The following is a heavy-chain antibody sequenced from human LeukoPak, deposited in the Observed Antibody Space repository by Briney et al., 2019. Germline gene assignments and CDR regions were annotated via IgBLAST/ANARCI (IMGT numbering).Heavy chain of an antibody. V-gene: IGHV4-4*07. CDR1: GGSISSFY. CDR2: IYTNGNN. Sequence: SETLSLTCGVSGGSISSFYWSWIRQPAGKGLEWIGRIYTNGNNNYNPSLKSRVTMSVDTSKNQFSLKLSSVTAADTAVYYCARGLIVVASPNYFDYWGQGTLVTVSS. D-gene: IGHD2-15*01. J-gene: IGHJ4*02. CDR3: ARGLIVVASPNYFDY.